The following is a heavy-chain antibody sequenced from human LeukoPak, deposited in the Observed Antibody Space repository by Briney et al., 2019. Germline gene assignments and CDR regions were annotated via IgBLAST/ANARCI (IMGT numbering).Heavy chain of an antibody. CDR3: ARTGYCSSTSCYDLYYFDY. J-gene: IGHJ4*02. CDR2: ISSSGSTI. CDR1: GFTFSDYY. V-gene: IGHV3-11*01. D-gene: IGHD2-2*01. Sequence: GGSLRLSCAASGFTFSDYYMSWIRQAPGKGLEWVSYISSSGSTIYYAGSVKGRFTISRDNAKNSLYLQMNSLRAEDTAVYYCARTGYCSSTSCYDLYYFDYWGQGTLVTVSS.